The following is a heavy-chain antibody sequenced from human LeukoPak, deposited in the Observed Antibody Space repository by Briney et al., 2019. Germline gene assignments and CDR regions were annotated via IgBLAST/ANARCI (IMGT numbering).Heavy chain of an antibody. V-gene: IGHV3-23*01. CDR1: GFTFSSYA. CDR3: ARGSYYGYYYFDY. Sequence: GGSLRLSCAASGFTFSSYAMSWVRQAPGKGLEWVSGISRSGGSTNYADSVKGRFTISRDNSKSTLYLQMNSLRAEDTAVYYCARGSYYGYYYFDYWGQGALVTVS. J-gene: IGHJ4*02. D-gene: IGHD1-26*01. CDR2: ISRSGGST.